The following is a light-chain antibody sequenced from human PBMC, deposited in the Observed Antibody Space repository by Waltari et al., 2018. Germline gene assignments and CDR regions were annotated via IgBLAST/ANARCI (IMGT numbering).Light chain of an antibody. CDR1: KLGDKY. CDR3: QAWDSSTVV. V-gene: IGLV3-1*01. J-gene: IGLJ2*01. CDR2: QDS. Sequence: SYELTQPPSVSVSPGQTANITCSGDKLGDKYACWYQQKPGQSPVLVIYQDSKRPSGIPERFPGSNSGNTATLTISGTQAMDEADYYCQAWDSSTVVFGGGTKLTVL.